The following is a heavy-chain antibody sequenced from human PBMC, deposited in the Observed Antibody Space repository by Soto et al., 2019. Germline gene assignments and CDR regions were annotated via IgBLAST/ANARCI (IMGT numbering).Heavy chain of an antibody. CDR2: ISYSGDT. CDR1: GGSINSGGYY. Sequence: QMQLQEPGPGLLKPSQTLSLTCTVSGGSINSGGYYWSWIRQLPGKGLDYIGYISYSGDTYYKPSLRSRTTVALDTSKNQFSLKLSSVTAADTAVYVCARGILWFGVTYLDYWAQGTLVTVSS. D-gene: IGHD3-10*01. V-gene: IGHV4-31*03. J-gene: IGHJ4*02. CDR3: ARGILWFGVTYLDY.